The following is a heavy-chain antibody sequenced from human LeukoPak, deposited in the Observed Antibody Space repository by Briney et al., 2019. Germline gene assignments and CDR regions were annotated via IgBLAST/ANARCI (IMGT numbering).Heavy chain of an antibody. CDR1: GYNFNNHW. J-gene: IGHJ5*02. D-gene: IGHD3-10*01. Sequence: GESLKISCRGSGYNFNNHWIGWVRQIPGKGLEWMGLIYPGDSDTKYSPSFEGQVTMSVDKSISAAFLQWSSLKASDTAIYYYARGSGSSSWLDPWGQGTLVTVSS. CDR2: IYPGDSDT. V-gene: IGHV5-51*01. CDR3: ARGSGSSSWLDP.